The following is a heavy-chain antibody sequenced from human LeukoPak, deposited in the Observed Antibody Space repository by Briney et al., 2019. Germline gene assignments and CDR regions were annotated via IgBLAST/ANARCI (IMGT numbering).Heavy chain of an antibody. J-gene: IGHJ6*04. Sequence: GGSLRLSCAASGFTFNNYWLSWVRQAPGKGLEWVANIKTDGSETYYVDAVKGRFTISRDNAKNSLYLQMNNLRAEDTAVYYCAKDSGLVVVPAAPGNGMDVWGKGTTVTVSS. CDR3: AKDSGLVVVPAAPGNGMDV. D-gene: IGHD2-2*01. CDR1: GFTFNNYW. V-gene: IGHV3-7*03. CDR2: IKTDGSET.